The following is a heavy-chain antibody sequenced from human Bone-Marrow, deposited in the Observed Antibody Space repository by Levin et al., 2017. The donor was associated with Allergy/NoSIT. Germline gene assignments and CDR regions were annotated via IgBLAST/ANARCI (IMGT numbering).Heavy chain of an antibody. V-gene: IGHV4-31*03. J-gene: IGHJ2*01. D-gene: IGHD4-17*01. Sequence: LSQTLSLTCTVSGGSISSGGYYWSWIRQHPGKGLEWIGYIYYSGSTYYNPSLKSRVTISVDTSKNQFSLKLSSVTAADTAVYYCARGLYGDYPANWYFDLWGRGTLVTVSS. CDR2: IYYSGST. CDR3: ARGLYGDYPANWYFDL. CDR1: GGSISSGGYY.